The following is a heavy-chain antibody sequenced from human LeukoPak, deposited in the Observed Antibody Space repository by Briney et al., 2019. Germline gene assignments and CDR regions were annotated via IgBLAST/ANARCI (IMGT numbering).Heavy chain of an antibody. CDR2: ISSGSGSI. J-gene: IGHJ3*02. Sequence: PGGSLRLSCAASGFTFSSYWMHWVRQAPGKGLEWLSYISSGSGSIYYADSVQGRFTISRDNARNSLYLQMNSLRDEDTAVYYCARVSVDAFDIWGQGTMVTVSS. CDR3: ARVSVDAFDI. V-gene: IGHV3-48*02. CDR1: GFTFSSYW.